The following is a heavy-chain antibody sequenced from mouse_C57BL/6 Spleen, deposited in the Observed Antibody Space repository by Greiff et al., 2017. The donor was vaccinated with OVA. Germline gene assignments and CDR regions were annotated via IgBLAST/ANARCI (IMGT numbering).Heavy chain of an antibody. CDR3: ARRGWDGESSYAMDY. D-gene: IGHD4-1*01. CDR1: GYTFTSYW. J-gene: IGHJ4*01. V-gene: IGHV1-59*01. CDR2: IDPSDSYT. Sequence: VQLQQPGAELVRPGTSVKLSCKASGYTFTSYWMHWVKQRPGQGLEWIGVIDPSDSYTNYNQKFKGKATLTVDTSSSTAYMQLSSLTSEDSAVYYCARRGWDGESSYAMDYWGQGTSVTVSS.